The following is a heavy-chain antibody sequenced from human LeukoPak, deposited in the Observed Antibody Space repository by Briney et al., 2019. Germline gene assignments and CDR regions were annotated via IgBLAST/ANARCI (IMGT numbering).Heavy chain of an antibody. D-gene: IGHD4-17*01. V-gene: IGHV3-23*01. J-gene: IGHJ4*02. CDR3: AKGDLLQYYGLTFDY. CDR1: GFTFSSYA. Sequence: GGSLRLSCAASGFTFSSYAMSWVRQAPGKGLEWVSAISGSGGSTYYADSVKGRFTTSRDNSKNTLYLQMNSLRAEDTAVYYCAKGDLLQYYGLTFDYWGQGTLVTVSS. CDR2: ISGSGGST.